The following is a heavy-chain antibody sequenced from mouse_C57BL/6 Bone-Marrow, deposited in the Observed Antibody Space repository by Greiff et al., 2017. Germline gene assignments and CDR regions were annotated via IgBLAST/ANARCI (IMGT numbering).Heavy chain of an antibody. CDR2: ISSGGSYT. CDR1: GFTFSSYG. J-gene: IGHJ2*01. CDR3: ARYDRGVLGY. Sequence: EVKVVESGGDLVKPGGSLKLSCAASGFTFSSYGMSWVRQTPDKRLEWVATISSGGSYTYYPDSVKGRFTISRDNAKNTLYLQMSSLKSEDTAMYYCARYDRGVLGYWGQGTTRTVSS. D-gene: IGHD2-3*01. V-gene: IGHV5-6*01.